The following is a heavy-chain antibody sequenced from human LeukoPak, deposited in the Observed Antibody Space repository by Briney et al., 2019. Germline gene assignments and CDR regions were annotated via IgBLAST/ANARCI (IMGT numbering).Heavy chain of an antibody. CDR1: GFTLSSNW. J-gene: IGHJ4*02. CDR3: VRETIDGCSLDH. Sequence: PGGSLRLSCAASGFTLSSNWMHWVRQAPGKGLVWVSHINTDGSSTSYADSVKGRFTISRDNAKNTLFLQMNSLRAEDTAVYNCVRETIDGCSLDHWGQGTLVTVSS. CDR2: INTDGSST. D-gene: IGHD5-24*01. V-gene: IGHV3-74*01.